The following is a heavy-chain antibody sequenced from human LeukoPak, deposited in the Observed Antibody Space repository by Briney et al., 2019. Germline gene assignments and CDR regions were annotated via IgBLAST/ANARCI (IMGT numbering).Heavy chain of an antibody. V-gene: IGHV4-34*01. D-gene: IGHD6-19*01. J-gene: IGHJ4*02. CDR2: INHSGST. CDR1: GGSFSGYY. Sequence: SETLSLTCAVYGGSFSGYYWSWIRQPPGKGLEWIGEINHSGSTNYNPSLKSRVTISVDTSKNQFSLKLSSVTAADTAVYYCARGQSVGSGMTYIFDYWGQGTLVTVSS. CDR3: ARGQSVGSGMTYIFDY.